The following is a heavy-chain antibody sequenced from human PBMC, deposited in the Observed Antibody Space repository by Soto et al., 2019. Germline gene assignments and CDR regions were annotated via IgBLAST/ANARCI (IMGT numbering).Heavy chain of an antibody. V-gene: IGHV3-23*01. CDR2: ISGSGAYT. D-gene: IGHD3-22*01. Sequence: PGGSLRLSCAASGFTFSYYAMSWVRQAPGKGLEWVSDISGSGAYTYYADSVKGRFTISRDNSRNTVYLQMNSLRAEDTAVYYCAKASVTLIVYALNIWGQGTVVTVSS. CDR3: AKASVTLIVYALNI. CDR1: GFTFSYYA. J-gene: IGHJ3*02.